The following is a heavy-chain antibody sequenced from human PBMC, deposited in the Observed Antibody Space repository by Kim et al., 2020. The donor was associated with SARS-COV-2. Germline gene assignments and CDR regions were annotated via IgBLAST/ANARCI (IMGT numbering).Heavy chain of an antibody. CDR1: GFTFSIYA. CDR2: IRDGGTT. CDR3: VKDLHGGNCHHPDY. J-gene: IGHJ4*02. D-gene: IGHD2-15*01. Sequence: GGSLRLSCAASGFTFSIYAMNWVRQAPGKGLEWVSGIRDGGTTYYADSVKGRFSISRDNSKNTLYLQMNSLRAEDTAVYYCVKDLHGGNCHHPDYWGQGALVTVSS. V-gene: IGHV3-23*01.